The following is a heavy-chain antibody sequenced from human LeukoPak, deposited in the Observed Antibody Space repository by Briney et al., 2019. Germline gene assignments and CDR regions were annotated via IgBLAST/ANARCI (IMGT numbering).Heavy chain of an antibody. D-gene: IGHD2-8*01. CDR2: ISSSGSTI. V-gene: IGHV3-48*03. CDR1: GFTFSSYE. Sequence: GGSLRLSCAASGFTFSSYEMNWVRQAPGKGLEWVSYISSSGSTIYYADSVKGRFTISRDNAKNSLYLQMNSLRAEDTAVYYCARGNYCTNGVCFGLDYRGQGTLVTVSS. J-gene: IGHJ4*02. CDR3: ARGNYCTNGVCFGLDY.